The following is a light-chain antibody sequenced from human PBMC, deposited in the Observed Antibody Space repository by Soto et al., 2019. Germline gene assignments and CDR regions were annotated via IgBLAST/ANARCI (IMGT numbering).Light chain of an antibody. CDR1: SSDVGGYNS. Sequence: QSALTQPASVSGSPGQSITISCTGTSSDVGGYNSVSWYQQHPGKAPKLMIYEVSNRPSGVSNRFSGSNSGNTASLTISGPPAEDEADYYCSSYTTSSTLLYVFGTGTKLTVL. CDR3: SSYTTSSTLLYV. CDR2: EVS. J-gene: IGLJ1*01. V-gene: IGLV2-14*01.